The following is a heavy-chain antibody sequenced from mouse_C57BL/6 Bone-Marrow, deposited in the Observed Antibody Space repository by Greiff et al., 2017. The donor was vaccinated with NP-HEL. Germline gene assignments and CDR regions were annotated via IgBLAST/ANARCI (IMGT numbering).Heavy chain of an antibody. J-gene: IGHJ2*01. CDR2: ISSGSSTI. Sequence: EVKLMESGGGLVKPGGSLKLSCAASGFTFSDYGMHWVRQAPEKGLEWVAYISSGSSTIYYADTVKGRFTISRDNAKNTLFLQMTSLRSEDTAMYYCARTKSYYYFDYWGQGTTLTVSS. CDR3: ARTKSYYYFDY. V-gene: IGHV5-17*01. D-gene: IGHD2-12*01. CDR1: GFTFSDYG.